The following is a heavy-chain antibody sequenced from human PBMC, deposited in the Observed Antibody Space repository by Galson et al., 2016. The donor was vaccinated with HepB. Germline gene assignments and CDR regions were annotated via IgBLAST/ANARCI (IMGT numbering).Heavy chain of an antibody. Sequence: SLRLSCAASGFTFSSFGMHWVRQAPGKGLEWVAVISYDGSDKDYADSVKGRFTISRDNSKNMLYLQMNSLRNEDTAVYYCARSTSDSSTWYVNYYYGMDVWGQGTTVTVSS. V-gene: IGHV3-30*03. CDR2: ISYDGSDK. D-gene: IGHD6-13*01. CDR1: GFTFSSFG. CDR3: ARSTSDSSTWYVNYYYGMDV. J-gene: IGHJ6*02.